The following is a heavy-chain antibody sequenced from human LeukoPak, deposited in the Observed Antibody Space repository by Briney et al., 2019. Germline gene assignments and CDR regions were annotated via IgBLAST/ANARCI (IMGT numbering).Heavy chain of an antibody. Sequence: GASVKVSCKASGGTFSSYAISWVRQAPGQGLEWMGGIIPIFGTANYAQKFQGRVTMTEDTSTDTAYMELSSLRSEDTAVYYCATESGLTVAGTYFDYWGQGTLVTVSS. D-gene: IGHD6-19*01. V-gene: IGHV1-69*06. J-gene: IGHJ4*02. CDR2: IIPIFGTA. CDR3: ATESGLTVAGTYFDY. CDR1: GGTFSSYA.